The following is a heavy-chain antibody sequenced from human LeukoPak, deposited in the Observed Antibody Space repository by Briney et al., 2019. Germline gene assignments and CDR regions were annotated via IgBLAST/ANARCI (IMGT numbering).Heavy chain of an antibody. J-gene: IGHJ6*03. Sequence: SETLSLTCTVSDGSIRSSSYYWSWIRQPPGKGWEGIGSIYYTGSTNYNPCLKSRVTMSVDTAKNQFSMKLSSVTAADTAVYYCAREGRSGSSNPYYYYYYYMDVWGKGTTVTISS. V-gene: IGHV4-39*07. CDR2: IYYTGST. CDR3: AREGRSGSSNPYYYYYYYMDV. D-gene: IGHD3-10*01. CDR1: DGSIRSSSYY.